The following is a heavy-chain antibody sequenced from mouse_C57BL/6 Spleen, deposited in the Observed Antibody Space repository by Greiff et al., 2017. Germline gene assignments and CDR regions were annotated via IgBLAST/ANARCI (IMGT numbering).Heavy chain of an antibody. CDR1: GFTFTDYY. CDR3: ARSIYYYGRAPLGY. D-gene: IGHD1-1*01. J-gene: IGHJ2*01. CDR2: IRNKANGYTT. Sequence: EVKLMESGGGLVQPGGSLSLSCAASGFTFTDYYMSWVRQPPGKALEWLGFIRNKANGYTTEYSASVKGRFTNSRDNSQSILYLQMHALRAEDSATYYCARSIYYYGRAPLGYWGQGTTLTVSS. V-gene: IGHV7-3*01.